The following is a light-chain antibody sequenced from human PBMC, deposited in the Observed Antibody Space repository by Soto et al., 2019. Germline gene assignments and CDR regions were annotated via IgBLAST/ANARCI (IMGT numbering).Light chain of an antibody. CDR3: QQYQYGTSPLFT. Sequence: DIQMTQSPSTLSASVGDRVTITCRASQSISGSLAWYQQKPGKAPKLLIYEASNLKSGVPSRFSGSGSGTEYTLTISSLEPEDFAVYYWQQYQYGTSPLFTFGPGTKVDIK. CDR2: EAS. J-gene: IGKJ3*01. V-gene: IGKV1-5*03. CDR1: QSISGS.